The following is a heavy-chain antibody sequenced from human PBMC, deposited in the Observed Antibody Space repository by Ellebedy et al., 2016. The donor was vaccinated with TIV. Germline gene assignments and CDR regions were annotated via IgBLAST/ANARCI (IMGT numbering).Heavy chain of an antibody. CDR2: ISGSVATI. V-gene: IGHV3-48*03. CDR1: GFTFSTSE. J-gene: IGHJ4*02. Sequence: PGGSLRLSCAAPGFTFSTSEMNWFRQAPGKGLEWLSFISGSVATILYADSVRGRFTISRDDAKNSLYLQMNSLRVEDTAVYYCTRGRDYWGQGTLVTVSS. CDR3: TRGRDY.